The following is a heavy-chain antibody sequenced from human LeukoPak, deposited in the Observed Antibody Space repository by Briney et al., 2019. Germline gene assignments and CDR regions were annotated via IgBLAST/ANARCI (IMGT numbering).Heavy chain of an antibody. V-gene: IGHV3-9*01. Sequence: PGGSLRLSCAVSGFTFDDYAMHWVRQAPGKGLDWVSGVSWNSGSIGYADSVKGRFTISRDNAKNSLYLQMNSLRAEDTALYYCAKDVGATSDDAFDIWGQGTMVTVSS. CDR2: VSWNSGSI. J-gene: IGHJ3*02. D-gene: IGHD1-26*01. CDR1: GFTFDDYA. CDR3: AKDVGATSDDAFDI.